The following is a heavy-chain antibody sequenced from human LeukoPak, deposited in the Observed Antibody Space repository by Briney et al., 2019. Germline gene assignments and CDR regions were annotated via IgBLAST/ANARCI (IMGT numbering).Heavy chain of an antibody. V-gene: IGHV4-38-2*02. CDR2: ILHSGST. J-gene: IGHJ4*02. D-gene: IGHD5-12*01. CDR3: ARGSSTAATITY. Sequence: PSETLSLTCTVSGYSISSGYYWGWIRQPPGKGLEWIGSILHSGSTYYNPSLRSRVTISVDTSKNQFSLKLSSVTAADTAVYYCARGSSTAATITYWGQGTLVTVSS. CDR1: GYSISSGYY.